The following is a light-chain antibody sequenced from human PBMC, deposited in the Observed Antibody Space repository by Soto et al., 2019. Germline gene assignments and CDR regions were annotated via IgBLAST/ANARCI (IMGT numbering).Light chain of an antibody. CDR1: KNISRF. CDR2: AAT. J-gene: IGKJ2*01. V-gene: IGKV1-9*01. CDR3: QQLNLFPPFT. Sequence: DIQMTQSPSSLSASVGDRVTITCRASKNISRFLNWYQQKPGKAPKLLIYAATSLQSGVPSRFSGTGSATDFTLTISSLQPEDFATYYCQQLNLFPPFTFGQGTKLEIK.